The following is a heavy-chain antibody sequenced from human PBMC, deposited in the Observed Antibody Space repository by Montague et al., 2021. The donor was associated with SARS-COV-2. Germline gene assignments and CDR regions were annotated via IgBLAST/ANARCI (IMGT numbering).Heavy chain of an antibody. CDR1: GSSLRSYY. CDR2: IYDSGST. V-gene: IGHV4-59*01. J-gene: IGHJ5*02. D-gene: IGHD4-17*01. Sequence: SETRSLTCIVSGSSLRSYYWSWIRQPPGKGLEWIGYIYDSGSTNYNPSLKSRVTISVDTSKKQFSLKLSSVTAADTAVYYCSREKKVTTFGGPHSSDAWGQGTLVTVSA. CDR3: SREKKVTTFGGPHSSDA.